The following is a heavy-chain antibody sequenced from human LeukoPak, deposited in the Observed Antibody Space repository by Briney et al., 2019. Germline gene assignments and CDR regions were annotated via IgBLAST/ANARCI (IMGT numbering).Heavy chain of an antibody. V-gene: IGHV4-4*07. CDR1: GGSISSYY. J-gene: IGHJ6*02. CDR3: ARDGRPVRGMDV. D-gene: IGHD2-15*01. CDR2: IYTSGST. Sequence: SETLSLTCTLSGGSISSYYWSWIRQPAGKGLEWIGRIYTSGSTNYNPSLKSRVTMSVDTPKNQFSLKLSSVTAADTAVYYCARDGRPVRGMDVWGQGTTVTVSS.